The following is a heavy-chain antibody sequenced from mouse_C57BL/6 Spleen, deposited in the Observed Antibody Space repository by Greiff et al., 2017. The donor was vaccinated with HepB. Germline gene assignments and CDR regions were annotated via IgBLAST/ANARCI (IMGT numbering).Heavy chain of an antibody. D-gene: IGHD1-1*01. CDR3: AGSKLRGGYDAMDY. V-gene: IGHV1-18*01. CDR2: INPNNGGT. J-gene: IGHJ4*01. Sequence: EVQLQQSGPELVKPGASVKIPCKASGYTFTDYNMDWVKQSHGKSLEWIGDINPNNGGTIYNQKFKGKATLTVDKSSSKAYMELRSLTSEDTAVYYWAGSKLRGGYDAMDYWGQGTSVTVSS. CDR1: GYTFTDYN.